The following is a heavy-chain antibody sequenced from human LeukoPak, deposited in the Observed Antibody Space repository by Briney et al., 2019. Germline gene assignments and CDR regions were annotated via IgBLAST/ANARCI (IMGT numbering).Heavy chain of an antibody. V-gene: IGHV1-18*01. CDR2: ISAYNGNT. CDR3: AGGDYGSGSYYNDRNWFDP. Sequence: ASVKVSCKASGYTFTSYGISWVRQAPGQGLEWMGWISAYNGNTNYAQKLQGRVTMTTDTSTSTAYMELRSLRSDDTAVYYCAGGDYGSGSYYNDRNWFDPWGQGTLVTVSS. D-gene: IGHD3-10*01. J-gene: IGHJ5*02. CDR1: GYTFTSYG.